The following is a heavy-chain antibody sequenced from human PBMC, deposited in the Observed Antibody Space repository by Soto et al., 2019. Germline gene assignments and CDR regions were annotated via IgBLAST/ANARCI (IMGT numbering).Heavy chain of an antibody. CDR2: INPTDGDT. V-gene: IGHV1-46*01. CDR1: GYSFSDYF. J-gene: IGHJ6*02. CDR3: AREGNGAYRSTYYYFGLDV. D-gene: IGHD2-8*01. Sequence: QVQLVQSGAEMKKPGASVKISCRTSGYSFSDYFLHWVRQAPGQGPEWMGRINPTDGDTISAQKFQGRITMTRDRSTTSVSLELPRLEIEDTAIYYCAREGNGAYRSTYYYFGLDVWGQGTTVIVS.